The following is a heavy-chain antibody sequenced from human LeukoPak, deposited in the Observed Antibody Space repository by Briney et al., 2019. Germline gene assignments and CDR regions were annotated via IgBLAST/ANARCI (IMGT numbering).Heavy chain of an antibody. D-gene: IGHD5-18*01. CDR2: ISSSRSYI. CDR3: ARLGYSYGYGAFDI. CDR1: GFTFSSYS. Sequence: GGSLRLSCAASGFTFSSYSMNWVRQAPGKGLEWVSSISSSRSYIYYADSVKGRLTISRDNAKNSLYLQMNSLRAEDTAVYYCARLGYSYGYGAFDIWGQGTMVTVSS. J-gene: IGHJ3*02. V-gene: IGHV3-21*01.